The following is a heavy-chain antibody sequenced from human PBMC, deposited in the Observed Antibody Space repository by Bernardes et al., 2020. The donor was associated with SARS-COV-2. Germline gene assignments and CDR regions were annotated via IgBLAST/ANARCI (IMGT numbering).Heavy chain of an antibody. CDR3: ARGLGGSLGW. D-gene: IGHD2-15*01. CDR1: GFTFSSYA. J-gene: IGHJ4*02. Sequence: GWSLRLSCAASGFTFSSYAMHWVRQAPGKGLEYVSAISSNGGSTYYANSVKGRFTISRDNSKNTLYLQMGSLRAEDMAVYYCARGLGGSLGWWGQGTLVTVSS. V-gene: IGHV3-64*01. CDR2: ISSNGGST.